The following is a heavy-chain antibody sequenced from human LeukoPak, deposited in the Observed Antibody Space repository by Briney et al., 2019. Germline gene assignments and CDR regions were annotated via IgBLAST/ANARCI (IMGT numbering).Heavy chain of an antibody. Sequence: PGGSLRLSCAASGFTFSSYAMSWVRQAPGKGLEWVSAISGSGGSTYYADSVKGRVTISRDNSKNTLYLQMNSLRAEDTAVYYCAKWANSGITMIVVVIKKAYFDLWGRGTLVTVSS. V-gene: IGHV3-23*01. CDR3: AKWANSGITMIVVVIKKAYFDL. J-gene: IGHJ2*01. D-gene: IGHD3-22*01. CDR2: ISGSGGST. CDR1: GFTFSSYA.